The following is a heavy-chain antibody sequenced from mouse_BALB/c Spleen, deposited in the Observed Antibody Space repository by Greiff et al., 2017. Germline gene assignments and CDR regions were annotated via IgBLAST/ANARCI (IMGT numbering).Heavy chain of an antibody. CDR1: GYTFTSYW. D-gene: IGHD2-4*01. Sequence: QVQLQQPGAELVKPGASVKMSCKASGYTFTSYWMTWVKQRPGQGLEWIGVIDPSDSYTSYNQKFKGKATLTVDTSSNTAYMQLSSLTSEDSAVYYCTWITTGTWFAYWGQGTLVTVSA. J-gene: IGHJ3*01. CDR3: TWITTGTWFAY. V-gene: IGHV1S127*01. CDR2: IDPSDSYT.